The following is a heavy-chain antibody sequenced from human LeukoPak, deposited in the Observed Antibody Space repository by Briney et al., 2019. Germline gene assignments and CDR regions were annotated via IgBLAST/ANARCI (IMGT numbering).Heavy chain of an antibody. D-gene: IGHD6-13*01. CDR3: ARGSSSNSWFFDY. J-gene: IGHJ4*02. Sequence: SQTLSLTCAISGDSVSSNSATWTWIRQSPSRGLEWLGRTYYRSKWYNDYAVSVKSRITINPDTSRNQFSLQLNTVTPEDTAVYYCARGSSSNSWFFDYWGQGTLVTVSS. CDR1: GDSVSSNSAT. CDR2: TYYRSKWYN. V-gene: IGHV6-1*01.